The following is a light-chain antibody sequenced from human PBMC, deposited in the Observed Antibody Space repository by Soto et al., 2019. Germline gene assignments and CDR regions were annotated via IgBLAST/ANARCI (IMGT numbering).Light chain of an antibody. Sequence: QAVVTQEPSLTVSPGGTVTLTCGSSTGAVSSGHWPHWFQQKPGQAPRTLIYDTDNKHPWTPARFSGALHGGKAALTLSGVQAEDEGDYYCLVIFTGVGEVFGTGTKLTVL. CDR3: LVIFTGVGEV. V-gene: IGLV7-46*01. CDR2: DTD. CDR1: TGAVSSGHW. J-gene: IGLJ1*01.